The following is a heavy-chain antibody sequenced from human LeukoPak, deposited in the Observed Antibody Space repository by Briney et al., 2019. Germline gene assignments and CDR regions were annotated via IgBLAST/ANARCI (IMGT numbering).Heavy chain of an antibody. J-gene: IGHJ5*02. CDR3: ARGLVVVVRMDWFDP. V-gene: IGHV3-30*01. Sequence: GGSLRLSCEASGFNFNNYAIHWVRRAPGKGLEWVAVISDDGDSQHYADSVRGRFTTSKDTSTNTVFLQMTSLTTDDTAVYYCARGLVVVVRMDWFDPWGQGTLVIVSS. CDR2: ISDDGDSQ. CDR1: GFNFNNYA. D-gene: IGHD2-15*01.